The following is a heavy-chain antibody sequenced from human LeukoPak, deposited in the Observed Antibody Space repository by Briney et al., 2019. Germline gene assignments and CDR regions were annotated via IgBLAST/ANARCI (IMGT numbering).Heavy chain of an antibody. CDR1: GFTFSSYG. J-gene: IGHJ5*02. V-gene: IGHV3-30*18. D-gene: IGHD5-18*01. CDR2: ISYDGSNK. CDR3: AKDYTDTAMVPFDP. Sequence: GGSLRLSCAASGFTFSSYGMHWVRQAPGKGLEWVAVISYDGSNKYYADSVKGRFTISRDNSKNTLYLQMNSLRAEDTAVYYCAKDYTDTAMVPFDPWGQGTLVTVSS.